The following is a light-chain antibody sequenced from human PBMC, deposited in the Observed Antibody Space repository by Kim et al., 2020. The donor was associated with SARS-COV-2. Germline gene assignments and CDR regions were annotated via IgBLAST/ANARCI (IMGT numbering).Light chain of an antibody. CDR3: QHYGSLPLT. Sequence: LSPGERATLSGRASQSVTRGYLAWYQQKPGQAPRLLIYHATDRATGIPDRFSGSGAGTDFALTIGSLKPEDFAVYYCQHYGSLPLTFAGGTKLEI. CDR2: HAT. J-gene: IGKJ4*01. CDR1: QSVTRGY. V-gene: IGKV3-20*01.